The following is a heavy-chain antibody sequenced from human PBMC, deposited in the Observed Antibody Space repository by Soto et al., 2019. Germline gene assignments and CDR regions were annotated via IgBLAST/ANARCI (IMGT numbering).Heavy chain of an antibody. Sequence: ASAKVSFKDSRYTFSSYYMHWVRQAPGQGLEWMGIINPSGGSTSYAQKFQGRVTMTRDTSTSTVYMELSSLRSEDTAVYYCAREVVVVPAASGGGWFDPWGQGTLVTVSS. CDR1: RYTFSSYY. CDR2: INPSGGST. J-gene: IGHJ5*02. CDR3: AREVVVVPAASGGGWFDP. V-gene: IGHV1-46*01. D-gene: IGHD2-2*01.